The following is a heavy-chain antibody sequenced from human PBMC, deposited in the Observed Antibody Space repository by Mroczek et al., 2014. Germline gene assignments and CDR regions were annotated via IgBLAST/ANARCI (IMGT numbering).Heavy chain of an antibody. D-gene: IGHD3-3*01. Sequence: QVQLVESGAEVKKPGASVKVSCKASGYTFTSYDINWVRQATGQGLEWMGWMNPNSGNTGYAQKFQGRVTMTRNTSISTAYMELSSLRSEDTAVYYCARRVIRSYYDFWSGYYTVSTYYYYMDVWGKGTTVTVSS. V-gene: IGHV1-8*01. CDR2: MNPNSGNT. CDR1: GYTFTSYD. CDR3: ARRVIRSYYDFWSGYYTVSTYYYYMDV. J-gene: IGHJ6*03.